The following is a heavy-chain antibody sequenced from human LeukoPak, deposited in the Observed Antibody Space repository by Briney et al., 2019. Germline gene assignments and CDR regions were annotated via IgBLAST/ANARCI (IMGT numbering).Heavy chain of an antibody. D-gene: IGHD3-10*01. CDR1: GYSSTSYW. V-gene: IGHV5-51*01. CDR2: IYPGDSDT. CDR3: ARHGGDGSGSSNWFDP. Sequence: GESLKISCKGSGYSSTSYWIGWVRHMPGKGLEWLGIIYPGDSDTRYSPSFQGQVTISADKSISTAYLQWSSLKASDAAMYCGARHGGDGSGSSNWFDPWGQGTLVTVSS. J-gene: IGHJ5*02.